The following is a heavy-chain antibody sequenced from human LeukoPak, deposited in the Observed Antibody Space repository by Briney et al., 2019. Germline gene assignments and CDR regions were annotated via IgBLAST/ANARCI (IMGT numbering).Heavy chain of an antibody. J-gene: IGHJ4*02. V-gene: IGHV3-33*06. CDR2: MWYDGSNK. D-gene: IGHD3-3*01. CDR1: GFTFSSYG. Sequence: GGSLRLSCAASGFTFSSYGMHWVRQAPGKGLEWVAVMWYDGSNKYYADSVKGRFTISRDNSKNTLYLQMNSLRAEDTAVYYCAKDLDDFWSGYYTGSPFVYWGQGTLVTVSS. CDR3: AKDLDDFWSGYYTGSPFVY.